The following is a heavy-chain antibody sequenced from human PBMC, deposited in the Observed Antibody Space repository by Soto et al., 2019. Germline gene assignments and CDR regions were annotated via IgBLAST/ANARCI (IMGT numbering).Heavy chain of an antibody. CDR2: MNPNSGNT. D-gene: IGHD1-20*01. Sequence: VMGSCKASGYTITSYDIHWVRQATGEGLEWMGWMNPNSGNTGYAQKFQGRVTMTRNTSISTAYMELSSLRSEDTAVYYCARFRYNWNHNWFDPWGQGTLVTVSS. CDR3: ARFRYNWNHNWFDP. CDR1: GYTITSYD. J-gene: IGHJ5*02. V-gene: IGHV1-8*01.